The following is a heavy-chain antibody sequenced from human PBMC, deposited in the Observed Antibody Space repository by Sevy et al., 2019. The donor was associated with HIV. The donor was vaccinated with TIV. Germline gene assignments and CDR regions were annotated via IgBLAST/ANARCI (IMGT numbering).Heavy chain of an antibody. CDR2: IKQDGSVR. J-gene: IGHJ4*02. CDR1: GFTLNSYW. V-gene: IGHV3-7*01. CDR3: VRAIAADGSF. D-gene: IGHD6-13*01. Sequence: GGSLRLSCVASGFTLNSYWMSWVRQAPGKGPEWVANIKQDGSVRYYVDSVKARFTISRDNARNLVYLQMNSLRVEDTALYYCVRAIAADGSFWGQGTLVTVSS.